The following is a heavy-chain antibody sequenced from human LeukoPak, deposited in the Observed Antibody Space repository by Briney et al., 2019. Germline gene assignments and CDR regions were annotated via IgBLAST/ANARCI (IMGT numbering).Heavy chain of an antibody. CDR1: GYTFTGYY. Sequence: ASVKVSCKASGYTFTGYYMHWVRQAPGQGLEWMGWINPNSGGTNYAQKFQGRVTMTRDTSISTAYMELSRLRSDDTAVYYCASSVLRYLDWLHHQDPFDYWGQGTLVTVSS. CDR2: INPNSGGT. CDR3: ASSVLRYLDWLHHQDPFDY. V-gene: IGHV1-2*02. D-gene: IGHD3-9*01. J-gene: IGHJ4*02.